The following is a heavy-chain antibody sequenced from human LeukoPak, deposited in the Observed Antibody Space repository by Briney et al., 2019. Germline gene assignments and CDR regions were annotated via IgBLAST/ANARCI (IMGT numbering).Heavy chain of an antibody. CDR2: INRGGTST. V-gene: IGHV3-21*06. CDR1: GFAFSSYT. J-gene: IGHJ4*02. CDR3: LRGDSRDF. D-gene: IGHD3-22*01. Sequence: GGSLRLSCAACGFAFSSYTMNWARQAPGKGLEWVASINRGGTSTHYAFSVKGRFTIYRDNAQNVLYLQMNGLRGDDAAVYYCLRGDSRDFWGQGTLVTVSS.